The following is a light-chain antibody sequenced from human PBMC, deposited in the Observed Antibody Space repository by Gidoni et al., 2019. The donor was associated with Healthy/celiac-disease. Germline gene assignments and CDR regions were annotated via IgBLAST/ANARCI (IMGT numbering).Light chain of an antibody. CDR2: AAS. V-gene: IGKV1-39*01. CDR1: QSISSY. Sequence: DIQMTQSPSSLSASVGDRVTITCRASQSISSYLNWYQQNPGKAPKLLIYAASSLQSGVPSRFSCSGSGTDFTLTISSLQPEDFATYYCQQSYSTPRTFGQGTKVEIK. CDR3: QQSYSTPRT. J-gene: IGKJ1*01.